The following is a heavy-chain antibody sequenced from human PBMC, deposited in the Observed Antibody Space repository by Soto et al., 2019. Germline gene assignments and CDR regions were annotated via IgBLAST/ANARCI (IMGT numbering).Heavy chain of an antibody. V-gene: IGHV1-69*02. CDR1: GGTFSSYT. CDR2: IIPILGIA. D-gene: IGHD3-22*01. J-gene: IGHJ4*02. CDR3: AIDYYDSSGKDY. Sequence: QVQLVQSGAEVKKPGSSVKVSCKASGGTFSSYTISWVRQAPGQGLEWMGRIIPILGIANYAQKFQGRVTIXAXXSTSTAYMELSSLRSEDTAVYYCAIDYYDSSGKDYWGQGTLVTVSS.